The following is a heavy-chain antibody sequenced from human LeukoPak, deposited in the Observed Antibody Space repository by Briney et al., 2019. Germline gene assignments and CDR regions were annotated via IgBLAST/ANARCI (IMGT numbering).Heavy chain of an antibody. CDR2: INPNSGGT. D-gene: IGHD6-13*01. V-gene: IGHV1-2*02. Sequence: ASVKVSCKASGYTFTGYYMHWVRQAPGQGLEWMGWINPNSGGTNYAQKFQGRVTMTRDTSISTAYMELSRLRSDDTAVYYCARDPAGTGGMNWFDPWGQGTLVTVSS. CDR3: ARDPAGTGGMNWFDP. CDR1: GYTFTGYY. J-gene: IGHJ5*02.